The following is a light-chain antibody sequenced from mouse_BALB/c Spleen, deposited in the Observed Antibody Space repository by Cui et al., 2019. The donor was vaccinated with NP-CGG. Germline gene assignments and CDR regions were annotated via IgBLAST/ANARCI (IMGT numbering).Light chain of an antibody. J-gene: IGLJ1*01. Sequence: VTQDSVLTTSPGETVTLTCRSSTGAVTTSNYANWVQEKPDHLFTGLIGGTNNRPPGVPARFSGSLIGDKAALTITGAQTEDEAIYFCALWYSNHWVFGGGTKLTVL. V-gene: IGLV1*01. CDR1: TGAVTTSNY. CDR3: ALWYSNHWV. CDR2: GTN.